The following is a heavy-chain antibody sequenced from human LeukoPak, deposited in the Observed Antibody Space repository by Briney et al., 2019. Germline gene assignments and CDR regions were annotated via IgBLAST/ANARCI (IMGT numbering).Heavy chain of an antibody. V-gene: IGHV3-49*04. CDR3: TRGPIQLWIHNSMDV. CDR1: GFIFGDHA. D-gene: IGHD5-18*01. J-gene: IGHJ6*02. CDR2: IRSKAYGGTT. Sequence: GGSLRFSCTASGFIFGDHAMSWVRQAPGKGLEWVGFIRSKAYGGTTEYAASVKGRFTISRDDSRGIAYLQMSSLETEDTACYYCTRGPIQLWIHNSMDVWGQGTTVTVSS.